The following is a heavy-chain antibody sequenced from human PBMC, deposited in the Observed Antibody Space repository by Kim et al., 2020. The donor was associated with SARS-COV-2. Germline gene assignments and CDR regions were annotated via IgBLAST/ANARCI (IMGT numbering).Heavy chain of an antibody. D-gene: IGHD3-22*01. V-gene: IGHV4-34*01. CDR3: ARIRAYYDSSGYYFDY. J-gene: IGHJ4*02. Sequence: SLKRRVTISVDTCKNQFSLKLSSVTAADTAVYYCARIRAYYDSSGYYFDYWGQGTLVTVSS.